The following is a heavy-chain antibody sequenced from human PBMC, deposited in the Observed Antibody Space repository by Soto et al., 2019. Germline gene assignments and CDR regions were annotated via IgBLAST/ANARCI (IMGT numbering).Heavy chain of an antibody. CDR1: GGTFSSYA. V-gene: IGHV1-69*13. CDR3: AREHATGTHLSLYYYYGMDV. Sequence: GASVKVSCKASGGTFSSYAISWVRQAPGQGLEWMGGIIPIFGTANYAQKFQGRVTITADESTSTAYMELSSLRSEDTAVYYCAREHATGTHLSLYYYYGMDVWGQGTTVTVSS. D-gene: IGHD1-1*01. CDR2: IIPIFGTA. J-gene: IGHJ6*02.